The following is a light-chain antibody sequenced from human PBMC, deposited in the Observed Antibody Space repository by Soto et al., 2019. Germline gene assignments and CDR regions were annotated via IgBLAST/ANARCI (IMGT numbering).Light chain of an antibody. CDR2: KAS. V-gene: IGKV1-5*03. Sequence: DIQMTQSPSTLSASVGDRVTITCRASQSVSRWLAWYQQKPGKAPNLLIYKASNLQSGVPSRFSGSGSGTESTHTLSSRQPDGCAPYNCQRYNGDSTVGGGTKEEIK. CDR1: QSVSRW. CDR3: QRYNGDST. J-gene: IGKJ4*02.